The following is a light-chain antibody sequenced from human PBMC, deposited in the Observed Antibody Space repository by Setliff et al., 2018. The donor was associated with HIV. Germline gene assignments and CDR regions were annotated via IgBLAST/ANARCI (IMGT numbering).Light chain of an antibody. Sequence: SALAQPASVSGSPGQSITISCTGTSSDVGGYNYVSWYQQHPGKAPKLMIYDVSNRPSGVSNRFSGSKPGNTASLTISGLQAEDEADYYCSSYTSSSTLVVFGTGTKV. CDR3: SSYTSSSTLVV. CDR2: DVS. V-gene: IGLV2-14*03. J-gene: IGLJ1*01. CDR1: SSDVGGYNY.